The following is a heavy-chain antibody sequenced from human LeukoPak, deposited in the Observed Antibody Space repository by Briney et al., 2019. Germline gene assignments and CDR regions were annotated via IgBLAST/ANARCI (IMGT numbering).Heavy chain of an antibody. Sequence: ASVKLSCKASGYTFTGYYMHWVRQAPGQGLEWMGWINPNSGGTNYAQKFQGRVTLTRDTSISTAYMELSRLRSDDTAVYYCARGVPNRFYGDYFSYYFDYWGQGTLVTVSS. CDR1: GYTFTGYY. V-gene: IGHV1-2*02. D-gene: IGHD4-17*01. CDR3: ARGVPNRFYGDYFSYYFDY. J-gene: IGHJ4*02. CDR2: INPNSGGT.